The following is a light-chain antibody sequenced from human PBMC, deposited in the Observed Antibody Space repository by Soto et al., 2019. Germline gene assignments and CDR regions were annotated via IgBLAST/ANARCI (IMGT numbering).Light chain of an antibody. Sequence: QSVLPQPASVSGSPGQSITISCTGTSRDVGAYDYVSWYLQYPDKAPQLLIYYVDHRPSGVSSRFSGSKSGNTASLTISGLQAEEEGDYYCCSYADGSIYFFGTGTKVTVL. CDR2: YVD. V-gene: IGLV2-14*03. CDR1: SRDVGAYDY. CDR3: CSYADGSIYF. J-gene: IGLJ1*01.